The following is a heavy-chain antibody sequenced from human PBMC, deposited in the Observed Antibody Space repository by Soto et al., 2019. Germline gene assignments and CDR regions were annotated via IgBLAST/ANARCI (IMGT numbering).Heavy chain of an antibody. CDR3: ARETGTRDYYYGMDV. V-gene: IGHV4-30-4*01. D-gene: IGHD1-7*01. CDR1: GGSISSGDYY. Sequence: QVQLQESGPGLVKPSQTLSLTCTVSGGSISSGDYYWSWIRQPPGKGLAWIGYIYYSGSTYYNPSLKSRVTISVDTSKNQFSLKLSSVTAADTAVYYWARETGTRDYYYGMDVWGQGTTVTVSS. J-gene: IGHJ6*02. CDR2: IYYSGST.